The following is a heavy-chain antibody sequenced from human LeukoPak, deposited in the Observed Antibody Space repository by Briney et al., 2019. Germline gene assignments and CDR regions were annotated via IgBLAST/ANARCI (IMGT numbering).Heavy chain of an antibody. CDR3: ARSRRGGSKYYFDY. V-gene: IGHV1-8*01. CDR1: GYTFTSYD. Sequence: ASVKVSCKASGYTFTSYDTNWVRQATGQGLEWMGWMNPNSGNTGYAQKFQGRVTMTRNTSISTAYMELSSLRSEDTAVYYCARSRRGGSKYYFDYWGQGTLVTVSS. CDR2: MNPNSGNT. J-gene: IGHJ4*02. D-gene: IGHD1-26*01.